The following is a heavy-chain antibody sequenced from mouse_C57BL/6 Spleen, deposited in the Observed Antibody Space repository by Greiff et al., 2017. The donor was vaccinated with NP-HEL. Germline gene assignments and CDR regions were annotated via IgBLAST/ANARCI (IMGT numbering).Heavy chain of an antibody. CDR3: APAVAKGWYFDV. V-gene: IGHV1-59*01. J-gene: IGHJ1*03. CDR1: GYTFTSYW. CDR2: IDPSDSYT. D-gene: IGHD1-1*01. Sequence: QVQLQQPGAELVRPGTSVKLSCKASGYTFTSYWMHWVKQRPGQGLEWIGVIDPSDSYTNYNQKFKGKATLTVDTSSSTAYMQLSSLTSEDSAVYYGAPAVAKGWYFDVWGTGTTVTVSS.